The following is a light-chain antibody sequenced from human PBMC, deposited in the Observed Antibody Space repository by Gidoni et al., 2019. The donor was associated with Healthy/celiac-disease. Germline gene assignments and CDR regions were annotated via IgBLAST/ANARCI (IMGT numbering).Light chain of an antibody. CDR2: KAS. CDR1: QSISSW. Sequence: DIQMTQSPSTLSASVGDRVTITCRASQSISSWLAWYQQKPGKAPKLLIYKASSIESGVPSRFSGSGSGTEFTLTISSLQPDDFATYYCQQYNSYPYTFGQGTKLEIK. J-gene: IGKJ2*01. CDR3: QQYNSYPYT. V-gene: IGKV1-5*03.